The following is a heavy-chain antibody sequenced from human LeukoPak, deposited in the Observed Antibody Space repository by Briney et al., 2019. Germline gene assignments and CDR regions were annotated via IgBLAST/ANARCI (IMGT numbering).Heavy chain of an antibody. V-gene: IGHV3-48*01. Sequence: PGGSLRLSCAASGFTFSSYGMHWVRQAPGKGLEWVSYISSSSSTIYYADSVKGRFTISRDNAKNSLYLQMNSLRVEDTAVYYCAKESSTYAPTGYFDFWGQGILVTVSS. J-gene: IGHJ4*02. CDR3: AKESSTYAPTGYFDF. D-gene: IGHD5/OR15-5a*01. CDR2: ISSSSSTI. CDR1: GFTFSSYG.